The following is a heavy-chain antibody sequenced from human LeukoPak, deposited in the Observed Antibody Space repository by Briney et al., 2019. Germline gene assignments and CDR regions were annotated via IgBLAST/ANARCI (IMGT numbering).Heavy chain of an antibody. CDR1: GFTFNLYE. D-gene: IGHD3-22*01. CDR2: ISSSGSTI. J-gene: IGHJ4*02. V-gene: IGHV3-48*03. CDR3: ARANYYDISGYDY. Sequence: GGSLRLSCAASGFTFNLYEMIWVRQAPGKGLEWVSYISSSGSTIYYADSVKGRFTISRDNAKNSLYLQMNSLRAEDTAVYYCARANYYDISGYDYWGQGTLVTVSS.